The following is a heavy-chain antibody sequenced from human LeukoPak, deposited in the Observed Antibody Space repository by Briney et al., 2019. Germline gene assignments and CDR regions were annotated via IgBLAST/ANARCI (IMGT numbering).Heavy chain of an antibody. J-gene: IGHJ6*03. V-gene: IGHV3-48*04. CDR1: VFTFSSYS. Sequence: GGSLRLSFAASVFTFSSYSMNWVRQAPGKGLEWVSYISSSSTTIYYADSVKGRFTIYRDNAKNSLYLQMNSLRAEDTAVYYCARGRMDVWGKGTTVTVSS. CDR2: ISSSSTTI. CDR3: ARGRMDV.